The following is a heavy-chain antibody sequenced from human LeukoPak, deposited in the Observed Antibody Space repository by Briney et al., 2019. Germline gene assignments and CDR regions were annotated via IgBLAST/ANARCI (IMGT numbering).Heavy chain of an antibody. V-gene: IGHV4-59*01. Sequence: SETLSLTCSVSGGSIRSYYWASIRQPPGKGLEWIGHVYHTGSTNSNPSLKSRVTISIDTSKNQFSLRLSSVTAADTAVYFCARDYSTSFLYFDLWGRGTLVTVSS. CDR2: VYHTGST. CDR3: ARDYSTSFLYFDL. CDR1: GGSIRSYY. D-gene: IGHD2-2*01. J-gene: IGHJ2*01.